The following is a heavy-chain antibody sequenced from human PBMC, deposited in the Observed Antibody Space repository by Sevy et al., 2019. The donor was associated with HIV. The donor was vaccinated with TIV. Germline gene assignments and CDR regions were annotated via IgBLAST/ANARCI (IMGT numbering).Heavy chain of an antibody. V-gene: IGHV1-18*01. CDR2: ISGYNGDT. CDR3: ARAPSGSQGPGQYFQH. D-gene: IGHD1-26*01. J-gene: IGHJ1*01. Sequence: ASVKVSCKASGYTFNSYVITWVRQAPGQGLEWMGKISGYNGDTKYGQKFQGRVTMTTNPSTSTAYRELRSLKSDDTAVYYCARAPSGSQGPGQYFQHWGQGTLVTVSS. CDR1: GYTFNSYV.